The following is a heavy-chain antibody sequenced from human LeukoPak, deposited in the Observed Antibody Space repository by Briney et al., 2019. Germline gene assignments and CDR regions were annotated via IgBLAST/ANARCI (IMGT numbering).Heavy chain of an antibody. J-gene: IGHJ4*02. D-gene: IGHD3-9*01. V-gene: IGHV3-21*01. CDR2: ISSSSTYI. Sequence: TGGSLRLSCAASGFTFSSYSMNWVRQAPGKGLEWVSSISSSSTYIYYADSVKGRFTISSDNAKNSLYLQMNSLRAEDTAVYYCAKDRRRDDVLTGSFSDWGQGTLVAVSS. CDR3: AKDRRRDDVLTGSFSD. CDR1: GFTFSSYS.